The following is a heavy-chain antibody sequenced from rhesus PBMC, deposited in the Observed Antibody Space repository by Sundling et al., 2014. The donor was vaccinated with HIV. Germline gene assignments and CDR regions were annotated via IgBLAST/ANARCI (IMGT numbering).Heavy chain of an antibody. CDR3: TKYWSDYYVAY. CDR1: GGSISNNY. J-gene: IGHJ4*01. D-gene: IGHD3-22*01. Sequence: QVQLQESGPGLVKPSETLSLTCAVSGGSISNNYWSWIRQPPGKGLEWIGRIYGSDGTTNYNPSLKSRVTLSGDTSKNQLSLRLSSVTAADTAVYYCTKYWSDYYVAYWGQGVLVAVSS. V-gene: IGHV4-160*01. CDR2: IYGSDGTT.